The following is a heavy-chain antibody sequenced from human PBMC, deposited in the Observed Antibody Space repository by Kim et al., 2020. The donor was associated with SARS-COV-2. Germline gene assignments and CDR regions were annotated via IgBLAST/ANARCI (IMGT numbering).Heavy chain of an antibody. D-gene: IGHD6-6*01. J-gene: IGHJ6*02. CDR3: ARSMAARLHYYYGMEV. V-gene: IGHV1-46*01. Sequence: KVQGRVTMTRDTSTSTVYMELSSLRSEDTAVYYCARSMAARLHYYYGMEVWGQGTTVTVSS.